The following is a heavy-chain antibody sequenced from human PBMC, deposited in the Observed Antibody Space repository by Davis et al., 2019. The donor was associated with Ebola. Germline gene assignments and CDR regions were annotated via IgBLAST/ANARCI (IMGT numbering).Heavy chain of an antibody. Sequence: GGSLRLSCAASGFTFSSYGMHWVRQAPGKGLEWVAVISYDGSNKYYADSVKGRFTISRDNSKNTLYLQMNSLRAEDTAVYDCARQARIAAAGKNNWFDPWGQGTLVTVSS. J-gene: IGHJ5*02. V-gene: IGHV3-33*05. CDR3: ARQARIAAAGKNNWFDP. D-gene: IGHD6-13*01. CDR1: GFTFSSYG. CDR2: ISYDGSNK.